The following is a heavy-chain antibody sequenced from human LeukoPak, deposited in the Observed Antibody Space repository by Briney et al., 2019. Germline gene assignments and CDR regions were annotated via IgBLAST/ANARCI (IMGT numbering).Heavy chain of an antibody. CDR2: IYYSGST. Sequence: SETLSLTCTVSGGSISSYYWSWIRQPPGKGLEWIGYIYYSGSTNYNPSLKSRVTISVDTSKNQFSLKLSSVTAADTAVYYCARYIMITFGGVIGAFDYWGQGTLVTVSS. CDR3: ARYIMITFGGVIGAFDY. J-gene: IGHJ4*02. CDR1: GGSISSYY. D-gene: IGHD3-16*02. V-gene: IGHV4-59*08.